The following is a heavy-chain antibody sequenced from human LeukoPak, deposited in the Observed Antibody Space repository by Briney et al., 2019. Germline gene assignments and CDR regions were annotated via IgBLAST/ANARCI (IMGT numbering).Heavy chain of an antibody. CDR3: AGSSQGHY. D-gene: IGHD6-13*01. J-gene: IGHJ4*02. CDR1: GGSFSGYY. CDR2: INHSGST. Sequence: PSETPSLTCAVYGGSFSGYYWSWIRQPPGKGLEWIGEINHSGSTNYNPSLKSRVTISVDTSKNQFSLKLSSVTAADTAVYYCAGSSQGHYWGQGTLVTVSS. V-gene: IGHV4-34*01.